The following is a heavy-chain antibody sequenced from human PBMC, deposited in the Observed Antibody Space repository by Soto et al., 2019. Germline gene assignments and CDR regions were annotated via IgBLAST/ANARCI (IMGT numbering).Heavy chain of an antibody. CDR1: GDSITSGDYY. D-gene: IGHD4-4*01. CDR3: AREHSNCYFGY. V-gene: IGHV4-30-4*01. J-gene: IGHJ4*02. Sequence: SETLSLTCTVSGDSITSGDYYWTWIRQPPGKGLEWIGYIYNSVSTYYNPSLKSRVTISLDTSKNQFSLKLSSVAAADTAVYYCAREHSNCYFGYWGQGILVTVSS. CDR2: IYNSVST.